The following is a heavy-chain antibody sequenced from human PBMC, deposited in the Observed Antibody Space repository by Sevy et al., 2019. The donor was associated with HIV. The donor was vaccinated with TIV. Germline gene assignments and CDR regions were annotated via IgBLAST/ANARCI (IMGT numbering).Heavy chain of an antibody. D-gene: IGHD3-16*01. CDR1: GFTFSDHY. V-gene: IGHV3-11*01. J-gene: IGHJ4*02. CDR2: ISSGGSTK. CDR3: AREDRRREGEPYFDY. Sequence: GESLKISCAASGFTFSDHYVSWIRQAPGKGLEWVSFISSGGSTKYYGDSVRGRFTISRDNAKNSLYLQMNSLRAEDTAVYYCAREDRRREGEPYFDYWGQGTLVTVSS.